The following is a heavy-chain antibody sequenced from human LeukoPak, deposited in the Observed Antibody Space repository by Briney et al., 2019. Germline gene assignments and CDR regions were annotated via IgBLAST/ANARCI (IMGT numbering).Heavy chain of an antibody. J-gene: IGHJ6*04. CDR2: ISSSSSYI. CDR1: GFTFSSYS. Sequence: KSGGSLRLSCAASGFTFSSYSMNWVRQAPGKGLEWVSSISSSSSYIYYADSVKGRFTISRDNAKNSLYLQMNSLRAEDTAVYYCARDVVRGSGGDVWGKGTTVTISS. V-gene: IGHV3-21*01. CDR3: ARDVVRGSGGDV. D-gene: IGHD3-10*01.